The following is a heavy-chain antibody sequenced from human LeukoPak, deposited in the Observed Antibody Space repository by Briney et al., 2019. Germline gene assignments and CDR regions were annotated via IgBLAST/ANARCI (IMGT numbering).Heavy chain of an antibody. D-gene: IGHD4-17*01. CDR2: IYSGGST. V-gene: IGHV3-53*01. CDR1: GFTVSSNY. CDR3: ARAPLYGDEI. Sequence: PGGSLRLSCAASGFTVSSNYMTWVRQAPGKGLELVSIIYSGGSTYYADSVKGRFTISRDNSKNTLHLQMNSLRAEDTAVYYCARAPLYGDEIWGQGTLVTVSS. J-gene: IGHJ4*02.